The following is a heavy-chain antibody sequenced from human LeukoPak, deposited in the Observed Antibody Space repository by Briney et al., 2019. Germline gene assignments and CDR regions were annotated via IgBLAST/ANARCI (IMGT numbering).Heavy chain of an antibody. D-gene: IGHD6-13*01. J-gene: IGHJ5*02. Sequence: GASVKVSCKASGYTFTGYYMHWVRQAPGQGLEWMGWINPNSGGTNYAQKFQGRVTMTRDTSISTAYMELSRLRSDDTAVYYCARVGYNNNWLRLGWFDPWGQGTLVTVSS. CDR3: ARVGYNNNWLRLGWFDP. V-gene: IGHV1-2*02. CDR1: GYTFTGYY. CDR2: INPNSGGT.